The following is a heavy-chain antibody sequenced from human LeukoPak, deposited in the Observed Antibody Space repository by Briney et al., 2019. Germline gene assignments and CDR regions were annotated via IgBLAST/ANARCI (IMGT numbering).Heavy chain of an antibody. CDR1: GGSISSYY. CDR2: IYYTGGT. V-gene: IGHV4-59*01. CDR3: ARGATPYYYFDY. J-gene: IGHJ4*02. Sequence: SETLSLTCTVSGGSISSYYWIWIRQPPGKGREWIGHIYYTGGTNYIPSLKSRVTISLDTSKSQFSLKLNSVTAADTAVYYCARGATPYYYFDYWGQGTLVTVSS. D-gene: IGHD1-26*01.